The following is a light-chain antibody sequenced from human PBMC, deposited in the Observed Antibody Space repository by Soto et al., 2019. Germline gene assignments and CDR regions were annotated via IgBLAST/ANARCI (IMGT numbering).Light chain of an antibody. CDR3: QQYNSYWT. V-gene: IGKV1-5*01. Sequence: DIQMTQSPSTLSASLGDRVTITFRASQSISSWLAWYQQKPGKAPKLLIYDASSLESGVPSRFSGSGSGTEFTLTISSLQPDDFATYYCQQYNSYWTFGQGTEV. CDR1: QSISSW. J-gene: IGKJ1*01. CDR2: DAS.